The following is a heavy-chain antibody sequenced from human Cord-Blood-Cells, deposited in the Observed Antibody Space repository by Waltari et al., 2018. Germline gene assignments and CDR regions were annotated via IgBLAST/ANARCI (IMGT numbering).Heavy chain of an antibody. V-gene: IGHV3-30*18. CDR1: GFTFSSYG. J-gene: IGHJ4*02. CDR3: AKTRTTSLFFDY. CDR2: ISYDGSNK. Sequence: QVQLVESGGGVVQPGRSLRLSCAASGFTFSSYGMHWVRPAPGKGLEWVAFISYDGSNKYYADSVKGRFTISRDNSKNTLYLQMNSLRAEDTAVYYCAKTRTTSLFFDYWGQGTLVTVSS.